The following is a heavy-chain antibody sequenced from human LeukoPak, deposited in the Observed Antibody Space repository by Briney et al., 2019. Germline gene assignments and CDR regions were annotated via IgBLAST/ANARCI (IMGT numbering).Heavy chain of an antibody. J-gene: IGHJ5*02. CDR3: ARGPHCSGGSCYSGWFDP. D-gene: IGHD2-15*01. CDR1: RGSINNYF. Sequence: PSETLSLTCTVSRGSINNYFWSWIRQPAGKGLEWIWRIYTSGSTDYNPSPKSRVTMSVDTSKNHFSLRLSSVTAADTAVYYCARGPHCSGGSCYSGWFDPWGQATLVIVSS. V-gene: IGHV4-4*07. CDR2: IYTSGST.